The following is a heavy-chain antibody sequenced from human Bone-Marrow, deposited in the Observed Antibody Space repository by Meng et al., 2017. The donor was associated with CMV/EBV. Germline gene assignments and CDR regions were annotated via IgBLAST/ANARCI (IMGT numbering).Heavy chain of an antibody. J-gene: IGHJ4*02. D-gene: IGHD6-19*01. Sequence: GESLKISCTASGFTFGDYAMSWVRQAPGKGLEWVGFIRSKAYGGTTEYAASVKGRFTISRDNAKNTLYLQMNSLRGEDTAVYYCARESSGWTPGYWGQGTLVTVSS. CDR1: GFTFGDYA. CDR3: ARESSGWTPGY. CDR2: IRSKAYGGTT. V-gene: IGHV3-49*04.